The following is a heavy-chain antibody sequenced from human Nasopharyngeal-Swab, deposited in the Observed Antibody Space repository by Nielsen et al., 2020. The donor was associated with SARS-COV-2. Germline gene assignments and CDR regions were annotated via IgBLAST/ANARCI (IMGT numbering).Heavy chain of an antibody. Sequence: GESLKISCAASGFTFSSFWMSWVRQAPGKGLEWVANIKQDGSEKYYVDSVKGRFTISRDNAKNSLYLQMNSLRAEDTAVYYCARVSGWYFDYWGQGTLVTVSS. CDR3: ARVSGWYFDY. D-gene: IGHD6-19*01. J-gene: IGHJ4*02. CDR1: GFTFSSFW. CDR2: IKQDGSEK. V-gene: IGHV3-7*03.